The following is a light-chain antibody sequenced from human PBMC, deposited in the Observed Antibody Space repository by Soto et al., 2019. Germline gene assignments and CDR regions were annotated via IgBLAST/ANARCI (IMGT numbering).Light chain of an antibody. Sequence: DIQMTQSPSSLSASVGDRVTITCRASQGIRNSLAWYQQKPGKVPKLLISAAFTLQSGVPSRFSGSGSGTDFTLTISSLQPEDVATYYCQNYNSAPYTFGPGTKVDL. V-gene: IGKV1-27*01. CDR1: QGIRNS. CDR3: QNYNSAPYT. CDR2: AAF. J-gene: IGKJ3*01.